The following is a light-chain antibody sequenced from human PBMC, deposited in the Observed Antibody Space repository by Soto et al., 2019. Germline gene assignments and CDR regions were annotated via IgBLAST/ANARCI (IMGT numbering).Light chain of an antibody. CDR3: SSYAGSNTFV. CDR2: GVS. CDR1: SSDVGGYNY. V-gene: IGLV2-8*01. J-gene: IGLJ1*01. Sequence: QSALTQPPSASGSPGQSVTISCTGTSSDVGGYNYVSWYQQHPGKAPKLMIYGVSKRPSGVPDRFSGSKSGNTASLIVSGLQAEDEADYYCSSYAGSNTFVFGTGTKVTVL.